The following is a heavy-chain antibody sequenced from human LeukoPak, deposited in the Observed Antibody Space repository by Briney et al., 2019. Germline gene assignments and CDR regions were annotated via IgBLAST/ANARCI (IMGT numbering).Heavy chain of an antibody. CDR1: GYTFTSYY. CDR2: INPSGGST. J-gene: IGHJ4*02. CDR3: LFHYYGSGSPGY. Sequence: ASVKVSCKASGYTFTSYYMHWVRQAPGQGLEWMGIINPSGGSTSYAQKFQGRVTMTRDTSTSTVYMELSSLRSEDTAVYYRLFHYYGSGSPGYWGQGTLVTVSS. V-gene: IGHV1-46*01. D-gene: IGHD3-10*01.